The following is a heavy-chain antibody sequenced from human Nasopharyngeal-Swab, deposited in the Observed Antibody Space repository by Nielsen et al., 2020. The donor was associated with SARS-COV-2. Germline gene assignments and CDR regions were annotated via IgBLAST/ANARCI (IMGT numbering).Heavy chain of an antibody. Sequence: WIRQPPGKGMEWIGEIYYSGSTTYKPSLKSRVTMSMDRSKNQFSLNLNSVTAAEKDGYHWEKKDYSVTYWPDFDFWGQGTLVTVSS. D-gene: IGHD2-8*02. V-gene: IGHV4-28*01. J-gene: IGHJ4*02. CDR3: EKKDYSVTYWPDFDF. CDR2: IYYSGST.